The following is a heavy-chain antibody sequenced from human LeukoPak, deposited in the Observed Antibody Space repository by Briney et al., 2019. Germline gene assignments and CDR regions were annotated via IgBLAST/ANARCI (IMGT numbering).Heavy chain of an antibody. Sequence: PGGSLRLSCAASGFTFSSYAMSWVRQAPGTGLGWVSSIGGSGGITYYADSVKGRFTISRDNSKNTLYLQMNSLRAEDTAVYYCAKDMSFGDYSDDYWGQGTLVTVSS. D-gene: IGHD4-17*01. CDR2: IGGSGGIT. CDR3: AKDMSFGDYSDDY. CDR1: GFTFSSYA. V-gene: IGHV3-23*01. J-gene: IGHJ4*02.